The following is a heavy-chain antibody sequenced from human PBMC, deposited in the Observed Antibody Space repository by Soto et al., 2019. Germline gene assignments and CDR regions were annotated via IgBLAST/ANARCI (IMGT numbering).Heavy chain of an antibody. Sequence: EVQLWESGGGLVQPGGSLRLSCAASGSTFSSYAMSWVRQAPGKGLEWVSVNSGSGDSTYYADSVKGRFTISRDNSKNTLYVQMNSLRAEDTAVYYCARELGYCSGGSCYMDGAFDFWGQGTMVTVSS. CDR2: NSGSGDST. V-gene: IGHV3-23*01. D-gene: IGHD2-15*01. CDR3: ARELGYCSGGSCYMDGAFDF. J-gene: IGHJ3*01. CDR1: GSTFSSYA.